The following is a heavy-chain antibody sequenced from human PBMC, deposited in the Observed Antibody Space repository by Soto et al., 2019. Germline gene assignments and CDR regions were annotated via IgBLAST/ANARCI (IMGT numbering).Heavy chain of an antibody. Sequence: ETLSLTCAVYGGSFSGYYWSWIRQPPGKGLEWIGEINHSGSTNYNPSLKSRVTISVDTSKNQFSLKLSSVTAADTAVYYCARGRMYYDILTGYYRYYFDYWGQGTLVTVSS. V-gene: IGHV4-34*01. D-gene: IGHD3-9*01. CDR2: INHSGST. J-gene: IGHJ4*02. CDR1: GGSFSGYY. CDR3: ARGRMYYDILTGYYRYYFDY.